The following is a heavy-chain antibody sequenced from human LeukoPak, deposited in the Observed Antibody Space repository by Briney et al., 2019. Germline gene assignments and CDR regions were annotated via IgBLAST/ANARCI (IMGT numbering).Heavy chain of an antibody. D-gene: IGHD5-18*01. CDR1: GYSISSGYY. V-gene: IGHV4-38-2*02. J-gene: IGHJ4*02. CDR2: IYHSGST. CDR3: ARGDPQLWHIDY. Sequence: SETLSLTCTVSGYSISSGYYWGWIRQPPGKGLEWIGSIYHSGSTYYNPSLKSRVTISVDTSKNQFSLKLSSVTAADTAVYYCARGDPQLWHIDYWGQGTLVTVSS.